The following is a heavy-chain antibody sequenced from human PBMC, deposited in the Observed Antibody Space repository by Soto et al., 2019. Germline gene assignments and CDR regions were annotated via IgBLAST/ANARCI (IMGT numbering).Heavy chain of an antibody. D-gene: IGHD3-16*01. V-gene: IGHV3-33*05. Sequence: ESVGGVVQPGTSLRLSCVGSGFTFRSYVIHWVRQAPGKGLEWVALTSYDGSNNFYGDSVKGRFTISRDNSRNTVELQMDSLRLEDTALYYYARWGTTGGLDVWGQGTLVSVSS. CDR1: GFTFRSYV. CDR2: TSYDGSNN. CDR3: ARWGTTGGLDV. J-gene: IGHJ4*02.